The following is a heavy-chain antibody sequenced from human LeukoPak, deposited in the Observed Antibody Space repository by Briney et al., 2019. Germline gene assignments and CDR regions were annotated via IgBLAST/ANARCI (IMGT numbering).Heavy chain of an antibody. CDR1: GYTFTCYY. CDR2: INPNSGGT. D-gene: IGHD3-10*01. Sequence: ASVKVSCKASGYTFTCYYMHWVRQAPGQGHEWMGRINPNSGGTNYAPKFHGRVTMTRDTSISTAYMELSRLRSDDTAVYYCARPYGSGSYYSDYWGQGTLVTVSS. J-gene: IGHJ4*02. CDR3: ARPYGSGSYYSDY. V-gene: IGHV1-2*06.